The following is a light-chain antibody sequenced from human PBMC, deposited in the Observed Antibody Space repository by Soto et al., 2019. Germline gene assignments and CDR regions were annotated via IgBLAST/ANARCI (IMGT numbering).Light chain of an antibody. CDR3: GSKAGSDKHVV. J-gene: IGLJ2*01. V-gene: IGLV2-8*01. Sequence: QSVLSQPPSASGSPGQSVTISCSGISSDIRDSNYVSWYQQHPGKAPKLVGSEVTKRPSGVPDRFSGSRSGTTAFLTISGLQTEDEADYYCGSKAGSDKHVVFGGGTKLTVL. CDR2: EVT. CDR1: SSDIRDSNY.